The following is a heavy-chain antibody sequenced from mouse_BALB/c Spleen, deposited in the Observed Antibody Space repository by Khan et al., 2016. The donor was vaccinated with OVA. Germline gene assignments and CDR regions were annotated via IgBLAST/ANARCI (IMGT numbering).Heavy chain of an antibody. Sequence: QVQLKQSGPELKKPGETVRISCKASGYTFTTAGMQWVQKMPGKGLKWIGWINTHSGVPKYAEDFKGRFAFSLETSASTVYLQITNLKNEDTATYFCARGGAAFYRNDGGAMDYWGQGTSVTVSS. CDR1: GYTFTTAG. V-gene: IGHV9-4*02. CDR2: INTHSGVP. CDR3: ARGGAAFYRNDGGAMDY. J-gene: IGHJ4*01. D-gene: IGHD2-14*01.